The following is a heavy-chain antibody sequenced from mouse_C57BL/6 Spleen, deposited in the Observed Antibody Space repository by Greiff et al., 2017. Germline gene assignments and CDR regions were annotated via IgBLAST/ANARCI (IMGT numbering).Heavy chain of an antibody. Sequence: QVQLQQPGAELVMPGASVKLSRKASGYTFTSYWMHWVKQRPGQGLEWIGEIDPSDSYTNYNQKFKGKSTLTVDKSSSTAYMQLSSLTSEDPAVHYCARRGWSYFDDWGQGTTLTVSS. D-gene: IGHD1-1*02. J-gene: IGHJ2*01. V-gene: IGHV1-69*01. CDR1: GYTFTSYW. CDR2: IDPSDSYT. CDR3: ARRGWSYFDD.